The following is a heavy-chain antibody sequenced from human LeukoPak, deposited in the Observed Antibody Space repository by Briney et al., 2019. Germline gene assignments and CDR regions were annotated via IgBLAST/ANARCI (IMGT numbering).Heavy chain of an antibody. D-gene: IGHD5-12*01. CDR2: INPNSGGT. CDR3: ARDDIVVSPGDY. CDR1: GYTFTGYY. Sequence: ASVKASCKASGYTFTGYYMHWVRQAPGQGLEWMGWINPNSGGTNYAQKFQGRVTMTRDTSISTAYMELSRLRSDDTAVYYCARDDIVVSPGDYWGQGTLVTVSS. J-gene: IGHJ4*02. V-gene: IGHV1-2*02.